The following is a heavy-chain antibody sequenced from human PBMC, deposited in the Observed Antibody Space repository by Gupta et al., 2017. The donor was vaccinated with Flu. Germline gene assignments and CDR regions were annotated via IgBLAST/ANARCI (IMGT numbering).Heavy chain of an antibody. D-gene: IGHD2-8*01. V-gene: IGHV4-34*01. Sequence: SWIRQPPGKGLEWIGEINNSGSTTYNPSIKSRVTISVDTSKNQVSRKLSSVTAAETAVYYGARVEGHLAGCDYYYYGMDVWGQGTTVTVSS. CDR2: INNSGST. J-gene: IGHJ6*02. CDR3: ARVEGHLAGCDYYYYGMDV.